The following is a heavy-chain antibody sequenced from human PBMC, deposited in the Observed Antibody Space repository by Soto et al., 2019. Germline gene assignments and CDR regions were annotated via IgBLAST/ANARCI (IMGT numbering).Heavy chain of an antibody. CDR3: ARGANLDS. J-gene: IGHJ4*02. CDR2: INNDGGST. D-gene: IGHD2-15*01. V-gene: IGHV3-74*03. CDR1: GFTFSIYW. Sequence: EVRVVESGGGLIQPGGSLRLSCAASGFTFSIYWMHWVRQVPGKGLEWVSRINNDGGSTKYADSVKGRFTISRDNAKNTVHLQMNSLRVEDTGVYYCARGANLDSWCPGTQVTVSA.